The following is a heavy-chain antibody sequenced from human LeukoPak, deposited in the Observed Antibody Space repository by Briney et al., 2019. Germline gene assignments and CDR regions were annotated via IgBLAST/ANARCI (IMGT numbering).Heavy chain of an antibody. V-gene: IGHV1-69*04. D-gene: IGHD4-4*01. J-gene: IGHJ4*02. CDR2: IIPILGIA. CDR3: AREYTVKGLDY. CDR1: GGTFSSYP. Sequence: ASVKVSCKASGGTFSSYPISWVRQAPGQGLEWMGRIIPILGIANYAQKFQGRVTITADKSTSTAYMELSSLRSEDTAVYYCAREYTVKGLDYWGQETLVTVSS.